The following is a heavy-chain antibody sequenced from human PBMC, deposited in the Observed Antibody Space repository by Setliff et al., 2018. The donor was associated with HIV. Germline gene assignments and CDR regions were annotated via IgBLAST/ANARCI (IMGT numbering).Heavy chain of an antibody. V-gene: IGHV3-7*05. CDR3: ATDCAVVGGTGSLDS. Sequence: GESLKISCAASGFTFSTYWMSWVRQAPGKGLECVANIKQDGSEKNYMDSVKGRFTISRDNAKNSLYLQMNSLRVEDTAVYYCATDCAVVGGTGSLDSWGQGTLVTVSS. CDR1: GFTFSTYW. CDR2: IKQDGSEK. D-gene: IGHD1-26*01. J-gene: IGHJ4*02.